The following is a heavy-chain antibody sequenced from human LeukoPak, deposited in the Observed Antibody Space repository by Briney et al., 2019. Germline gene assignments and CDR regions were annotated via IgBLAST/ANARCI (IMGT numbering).Heavy chain of an antibody. Sequence: SGGSLRLSCVASGFTFEDYAMHWVRQAPGKGLEWVSGISWKSGSIGYADSVKGRFTISRDNAKNSLYLQMNNLRAEDTAVYYCARDATQYLRYGYFDSWGQGILVAVSS. D-gene: IGHD3-9*01. J-gene: IGHJ4*02. CDR3: ARDATQYLRYGYFDS. CDR1: GFTFEDYA. CDR2: ISWKSGSI. V-gene: IGHV3-9*01.